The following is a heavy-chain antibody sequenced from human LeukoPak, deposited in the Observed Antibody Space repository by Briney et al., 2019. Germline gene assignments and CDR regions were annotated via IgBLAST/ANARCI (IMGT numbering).Heavy chain of an antibody. V-gene: IGHV4-34*01. CDR1: GGSISAYY. Sequence: SETLSLTCAVYGGSISAYYWIWIRQPPGKGLEWIGEINHSGSANYNPSLESRATISGDTSKNQFSLKLSSLTAADTGVYYCARGRGSYYPDWGQGTLVTVSS. CDR3: ARGRGSYYPD. D-gene: IGHD1-26*01. J-gene: IGHJ4*02. CDR2: INHSGSA.